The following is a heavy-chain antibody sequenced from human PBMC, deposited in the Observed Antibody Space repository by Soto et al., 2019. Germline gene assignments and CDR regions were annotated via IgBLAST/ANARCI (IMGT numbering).Heavy chain of an antibody. D-gene: IGHD6-6*01. CDR3: AKGVAARPDYYNGMEV. V-gene: IGHV3-23*01. CDR2: ISGSGGST. CDR1: GFTISSYA. J-gene: IGHJ6*01. Sequence: PGGSLRLSCAASGFTISSYAMSWVRQAPGKGLEWVSAISGSGGSTYYADSVKGRFTISRDNSKNTLYLQMHSLRAEDRAVYYCAKGVAARPDYYNGMEVWGQGSTVNVAS.